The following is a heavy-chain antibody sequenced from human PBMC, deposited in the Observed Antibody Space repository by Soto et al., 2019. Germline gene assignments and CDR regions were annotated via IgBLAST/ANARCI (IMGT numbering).Heavy chain of an antibody. CDR2: IRSKAYGGTT. CDR1: GFTFGDYA. D-gene: IGHD1-7*01. Sequence: GGSLRLSCTASGFTFGDYAMSWFRQAPGKGLEWVGFIRSKAYGGTTEYAASVKDRFTISRDDSKSIAYLQMNSLKTEDTAVYYCTRDLGELQYYYYAMDVWGQGTTVTVSS. CDR3: TRDLGELQYYYYAMDV. V-gene: IGHV3-49*03. J-gene: IGHJ6*02.